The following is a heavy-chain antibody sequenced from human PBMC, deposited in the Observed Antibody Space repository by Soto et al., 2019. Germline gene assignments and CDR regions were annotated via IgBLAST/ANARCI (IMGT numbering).Heavy chain of an antibody. CDR3: ARVFVSWSGYYGMDV. J-gene: IGHJ6*02. CDR1: GFTFSSYW. CDR2: INSDGSST. D-gene: IGHD2-8*02. Sequence: GGSLRLSCAASGFTFSSYWMHWVRQAPGKGLVWVSRINSDGSSTSYADSVKGRFTISRDNAKNTLYLQMNSLRAEDTAVYYCARVFVSWSGYYGMDVWGQGTTVTVSS. V-gene: IGHV3-74*01.